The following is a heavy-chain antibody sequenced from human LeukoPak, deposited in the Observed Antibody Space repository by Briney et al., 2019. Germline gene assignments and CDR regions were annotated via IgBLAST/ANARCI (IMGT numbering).Heavy chain of an antibody. D-gene: IGHD3-10*01. J-gene: IGHJ4*02. V-gene: IGHV3-43D*03. CDR3: ARQVTMVRAPSDY. CDR1: GFAFDDYA. CDR2: ISWGGGTH. Sequence: GGSLRLSCAVSGFAFDDYAMHWVRQAPGQGLEWVSLISWGGGTHYYADSVRGRFTISRYNTKNALYLQMNSLRAEDTAVYYCARQVTMVRAPSDYWGQGTLVTVSS.